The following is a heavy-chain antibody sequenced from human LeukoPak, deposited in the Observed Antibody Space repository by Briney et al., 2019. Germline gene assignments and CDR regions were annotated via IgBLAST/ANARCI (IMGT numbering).Heavy chain of an antibody. CDR1: GGSISSYY. CDR3: ARGGMRLITMVRGIYNWFDP. D-gene: IGHD3-10*01. CDR2: INHSGST. J-gene: IGHJ5*02. Sequence: SETLSLTCTVSGGSISSYYWSWIRQPPGKGLEWIGEINHSGSTNYNPSLKSRVTISVDTSKNQFSLKLSSVTAADTAVYYCARGGMRLITMVRGIYNWFDPWGQGTLVTVSS. V-gene: IGHV4-34*01.